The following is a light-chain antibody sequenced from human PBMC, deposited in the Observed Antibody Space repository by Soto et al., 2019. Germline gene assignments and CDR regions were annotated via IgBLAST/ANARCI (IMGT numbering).Light chain of an antibody. CDR3: AAWDDSLNGPV. CDR1: NSDVGAYPY. Sequence: QSVLTQPASVSGSPGQSITISCTGTNSDVGAYPYVSWYQQHPGNAPKLLIYEVADRPSGVSDRFSGSKSGNTASLTISALQAEDEGDYFCAAWDDSLNGPVFGGGTQLTVL. J-gene: IGLJ7*01. CDR2: EVA. V-gene: IGLV2-14*03.